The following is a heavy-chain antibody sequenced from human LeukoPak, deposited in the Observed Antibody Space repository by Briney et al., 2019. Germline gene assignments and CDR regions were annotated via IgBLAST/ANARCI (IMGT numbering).Heavy chain of an antibody. J-gene: IGHJ4*02. D-gene: IGHD6-19*01. CDR2: INPSGGNT. CDR1: GYTFTSYY. Sequence: ASVKVSCKASGYTFTSYYMHWLRQAPGQGLEWMGIINPSGGNTNYAQKFQGRVTMTRDTSTSTVFMEVNSLRSEDAAMYYCAREGPGSGCFFDYWGQGTLVTVSS. V-gene: IGHV1-46*01. CDR3: AREGPGSGCFFDY.